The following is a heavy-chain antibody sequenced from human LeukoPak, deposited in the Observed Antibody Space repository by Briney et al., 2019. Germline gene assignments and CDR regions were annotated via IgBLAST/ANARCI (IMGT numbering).Heavy chain of an antibody. D-gene: IGHD1-26*01. Sequence: PSQTLSLTCTVSGGSISSGSYYWSWIRQPAGKGLEWGGRIYTSRSTNYNPSLKSRVTISVDTSKNQFSLKLSSVTAADTAVYYCARDLSGPRGGDAFDIWGQGTMVTVSS. CDR3: ARDLSGPRGGDAFDI. V-gene: IGHV4-61*02. J-gene: IGHJ3*02. CDR2: IYTSRST. CDR1: GGSISSGSYY.